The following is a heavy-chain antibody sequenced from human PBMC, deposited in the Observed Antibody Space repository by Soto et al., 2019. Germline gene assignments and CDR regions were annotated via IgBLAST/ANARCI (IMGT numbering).Heavy chain of an antibody. Sequence: GASVKVSCKASGYTFTSYYMHWVRQAPGQGLEWMGIINPSGGSTSYAQKFQGRVTMTRDTSTSTVYMELSSLRSEDTAVYYCARVLSWTRNRYGMDVWGQGTTVTVSS. CDR2: INPSGGST. CDR1: GYTFTSYY. D-gene: IGHD6-13*01. J-gene: IGHJ6*02. CDR3: ARVLSWTRNRYGMDV. V-gene: IGHV1-46*01.